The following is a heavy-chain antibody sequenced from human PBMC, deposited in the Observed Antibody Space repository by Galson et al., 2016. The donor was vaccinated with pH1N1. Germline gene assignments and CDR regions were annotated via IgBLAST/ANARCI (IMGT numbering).Heavy chain of an antibody. CDR3: ARLGIPATIDYHYYMDV. CDR2: IYPGDSDT. V-gene: IGHV5-51*01. J-gene: IGHJ6*03. CDR1: GYSFSTYW. Sequence: SGAEVKKPRESLKISCKGTGYSFSTYWIAWVRQMPGEGLEWMGIIYPGDSDTRYSPSFQGQVTISADKSISAAYLQWSSLQASDTAMYFCARLGIPATIDYHYYMDVWGKGTTVTVSS. D-gene: IGHD2-2*01.